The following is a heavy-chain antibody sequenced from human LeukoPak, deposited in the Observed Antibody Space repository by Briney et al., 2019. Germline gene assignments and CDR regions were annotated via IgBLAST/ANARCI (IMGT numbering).Heavy chain of an antibody. V-gene: IGHV3-23*01. CDR3: AKAQKFDYYDSSGYYYFDY. CDR2: ISGSGGST. Sequence: GGSLRLSCAASGFTFSSYAMSWVRQAPGKGLEWVSAISGSGGSTYYADSAKGRFTISRDNSKNTLYLQMNSLRAEDTAVYYCAKAQKFDYYDSSGYYYFDYWGQGTLVTVSS. J-gene: IGHJ4*02. D-gene: IGHD3-22*01. CDR1: GFTFSSYA.